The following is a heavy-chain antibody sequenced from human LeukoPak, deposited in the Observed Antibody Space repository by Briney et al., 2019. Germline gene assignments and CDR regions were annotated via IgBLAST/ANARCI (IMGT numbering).Heavy chain of an antibody. CDR3: APYYDILTGYGLTFDP. CDR1: GYTFTGYY. Sequence: ASVKASCKASGYTFTGYYMHWVRQAPGQGLEWMGWINPNSGGTNYAQKFQGRVTMTRDTSISTAYMELSRLRSDDTAVYYCAPYYDILTGYGLTFDPWGQGTLVTVSS. CDR2: INPNSGGT. V-gene: IGHV1-2*02. D-gene: IGHD3-9*01. J-gene: IGHJ5*02.